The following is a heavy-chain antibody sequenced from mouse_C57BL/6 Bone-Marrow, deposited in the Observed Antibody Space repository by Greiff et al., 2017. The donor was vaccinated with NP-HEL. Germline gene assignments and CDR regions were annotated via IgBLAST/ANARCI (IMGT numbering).Heavy chain of an antibody. D-gene: IGHD1-1*01. J-gene: IGHJ1*03. CDR1: GYTFTSYW. CDR3: ARWKDYGSSHWYFDV. V-gene: IGHV1-64*01. Sequence: QVQLQQSGAELVKPGASVKLSCKASGYTFTSYWMHWVKQRPGQGLEWIGMIHPNSGSTNYNEKFKSKATLTVDKSSSTAYMQLSSLTSEDSAVYYCARWKDYGSSHWYFDVWGTGTTVTVSS. CDR2: IHPNSGST.